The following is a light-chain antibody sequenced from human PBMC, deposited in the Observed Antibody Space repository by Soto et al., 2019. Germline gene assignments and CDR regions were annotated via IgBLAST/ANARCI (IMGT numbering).Light chain of an antibody. CDR2: HSS. J-gene: IGKJ4*01. CDR3: QQTFNNRLG. Sequence: DIQMTQSPSSLSASVGARVTITCRASQSVSTSVNWYQQLGGKAPKLLIQHSSTLQSGVPSRFSGSGSGTDFTLTISSLQPEDCATYYCQQTFNNRLGFGGGTKVDIK. V-gene: IGKV1-39*01. CDR1: QSVSTS.